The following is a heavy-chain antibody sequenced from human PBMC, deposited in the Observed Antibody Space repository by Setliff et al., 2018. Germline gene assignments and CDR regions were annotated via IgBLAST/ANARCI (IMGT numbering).Heavy chain of an antibody. J-gene: IGHJ4*02. D-gene: IGHD3-16*01. CDR3: RFWSYVYKNDY. V-gene: IGHV4-34*01. CDR2: INPSGTT. Sequence: SETLSLTCTFYGGPFSDYYWGWVRQTPGKGLEWIAEINPSGTTNYIPSLKSRLTISVDTSKRQFSLKLNSVTAAVTAVYYCRFWSYVYKNDYWAQGTLVTVSS. CDR1: GGPFSDYY.